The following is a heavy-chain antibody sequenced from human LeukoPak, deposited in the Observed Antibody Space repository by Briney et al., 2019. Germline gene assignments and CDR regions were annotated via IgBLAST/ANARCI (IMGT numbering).Heavy chain of an antibody. Sequence: PGGSLRLSCAASGFTFSSYEMNWVRQAPGKGLEWVSYISSSGSTIYYADSVKGRFTISRDNFKNTLYLQMNSLRDEDTAVYYCAKGLRGDLPTASDYWGQGTLVTVSS. CDR1: GFTFSSYE. D-gene: IGHD3-16*01. J-gene: IGHJ4*02. CDR2: ISSSGSTI. CDR3: AKGLRGDLPTASDY. V-gene: IGHV3-48*03.